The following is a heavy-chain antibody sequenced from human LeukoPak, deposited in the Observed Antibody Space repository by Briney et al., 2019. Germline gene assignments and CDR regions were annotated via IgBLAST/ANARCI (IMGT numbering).Heavy chain of an antibody. Sequence: PSETLSLTCTVSGGSISSYYWSWIRQPPGKGLEWIGYIYYSGSTNYNPSLKSRVTISVDTSKNQFSLKLSSVTAADTAVYYCARQVRGAYDSPWYFGYWGQGTLVTVSS. J-gene: IGHJ4*02. D-gene: IGHD3-22*01. CDR2: IYYSGST. V-gene: IGHV4-59*08. CDR1: GGSISSYY. CDR3: ARQVRGAYDSPWYFGY.